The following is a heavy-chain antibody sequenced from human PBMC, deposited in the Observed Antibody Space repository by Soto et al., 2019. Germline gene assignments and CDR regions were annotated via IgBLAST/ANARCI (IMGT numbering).Heavy chain of an antibody. J-gene: IGHJ4*02. V-gene: IGHV3-30*18. Sequence: VHLVESGGGVVQPGRSLRLSCAASGLMFSRAGMHWVRQAPGKGLEWIALISSDDGSVKFYADSVNGRFTISRDNSKNTLFLHMDSLRAEDTAVYYCAKDKGRRYFDYWGQGALVTVSS. D-gene: IGHD1-26*01. CDR1: GLMFSRAG. CDR3: AKDKGRRYFDY. CDR2: ISSDDGSVK.